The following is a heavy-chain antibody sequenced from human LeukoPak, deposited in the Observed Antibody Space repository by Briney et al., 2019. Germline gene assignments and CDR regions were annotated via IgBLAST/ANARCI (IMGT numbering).Heavy chain of an antibody. J-gene: IGHJ3*01. D-gene: IGHD4-11*01. Sequence: GGSLRLSCVASGFTFSNYVMNWVRQAPGKGLECVSGISGGGTSTYYADSVKGRFTISRDNFKNTLYLQMNSLRAEDTAIYYCANEYSKGDVWGQGTTVTVSS. CDR2: ISGGGTST. CDR3: ANEYSKGDV. V-gene: IGHV3-23*01. CDR1: GFTFSNYV.